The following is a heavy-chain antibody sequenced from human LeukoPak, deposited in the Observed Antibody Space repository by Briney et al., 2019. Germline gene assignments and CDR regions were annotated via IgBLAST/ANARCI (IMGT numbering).Heavy chain of an antibody. V-gene: IGHV3-64*01. CDR3: ARETWIRGDLDY. D-gene: IGHD7-27*01. CDR1: GFTFSGYA. J-gene: IGHJ4*02. CDR2: ISGNGRTS. Sequence: GGSLRLSCVASGFTFSGYAMHWIRQAPGKGLEYLSAISGNGRTSYYASSVRGRFTISRDNAKNSLYLQMNSLRAEDTAVYYCARETWIRGDLDYWGQGTLVTVSS.